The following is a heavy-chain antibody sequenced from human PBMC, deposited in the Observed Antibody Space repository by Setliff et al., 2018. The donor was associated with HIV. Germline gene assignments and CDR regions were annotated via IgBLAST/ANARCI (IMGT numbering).Heavy chain of an antibody. D-gene: IGHD1-1*01. CDR3: ARQPHGTTSSYELDY. CDR2: IYYSGST. J-gene: IGHJ4*02. CDR1: GGSISSSSYY. V-gene: IGHV4-39*01. Sequence: PSETLSLTCTVSGGSISSSSYYWGWIRQPPGKGLEWIGSIYYSGSTYYNPSLKSRVTISVDTSKNQFSLKLSSVTAADTAVCYCARQPHGTTSSYELDYWGQGTLVTVSS.